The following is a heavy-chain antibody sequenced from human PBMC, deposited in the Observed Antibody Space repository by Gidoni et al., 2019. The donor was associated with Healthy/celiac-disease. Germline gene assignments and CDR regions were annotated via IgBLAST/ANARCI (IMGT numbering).Heavy chain of an antibody. Sequence: QVQLQQWGAGLLKPSETLSLTCAVYGGSFRGYCWSCNRQPPGKGLEWIGELNQSGSTNYNPSLKSRVTISVDTSKNQFSLKLSSVTAADTAVYYCASGRMVRGVILYYYGIDVWGQGTTVTVSS. CDR3: ASGRMVRGVILYYYGIDV. CDR2: LNQSGST. J-gene: IGHJ6*02. D-gene: IGHD3-10*01. CDR1: GGSFRGYC. V-gene: IGHV4-34*01.